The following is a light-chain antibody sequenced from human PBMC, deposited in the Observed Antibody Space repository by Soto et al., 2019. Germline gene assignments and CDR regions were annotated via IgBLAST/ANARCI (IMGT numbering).Light chain of an antibody. J-gene: IGLJ3*02. CDR2: EVS. CDR1: ISDIGTYHY. CDR3: SSYAGTKTLV. Sequence: QSALTQPPSASGSPGQSVTISCTGTISDIGTYHYVSWYQQHPGKAPKLIIYEVSERPSGVPDRFSGSKSGNTASLTVSGLQAGDEADYYCSSYAGTKTLVFGGGTKVT. V-gene: IGLV2-8*01.